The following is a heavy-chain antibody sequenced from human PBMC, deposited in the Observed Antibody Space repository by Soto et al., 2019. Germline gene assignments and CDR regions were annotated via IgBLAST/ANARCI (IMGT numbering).Heavy chain of an antibody. CDR3: AKVIFWGTLVRGAKHSYGMHL. D-gene: IGHD3-16*01. CDR1: GGFSSGYY. V-gene: IGHV4-34*01. J-gene: IGHJ6*01. CDR2: INHSGST. Sequence: PERLCVTWAGYGGFSSGYYWSWIRQHPGKGLEWIGEINHSGSTNYNPALKRRGTISVDTSKNQVSLKLSSVTAADTDVYSSAKVIFWGTLVRGAKHSYGMHLWG.